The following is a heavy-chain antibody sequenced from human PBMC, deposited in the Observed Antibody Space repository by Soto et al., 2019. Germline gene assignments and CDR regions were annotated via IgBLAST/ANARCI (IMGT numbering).Heavy chain of an antibody. CDR1: GFTFSNAW. CDR2: IKSKTDGGTT. D-gene: IGHD6-19*01. V-gene: IGHV3-15*07. CDR3: TTGQQWRMYYFDY. Sequence: EVQLVESGGGLVKPGGSLRLSCAASGFTFSNAWMNWVRQAPGKGLEWVGRIKSKTDGGTTDYAAPVKGRFTISRDDSKNTLYLQMNSLKTEDTAVYYCTTGQQWRMYYFDYWGQGTLVTVSS. J-gene: IGHJ4*02.